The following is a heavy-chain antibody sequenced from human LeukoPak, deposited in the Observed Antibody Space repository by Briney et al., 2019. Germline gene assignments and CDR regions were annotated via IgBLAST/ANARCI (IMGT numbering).Heavy chain of an antibody. CDR3: AREMVMKGAFDI. CDR1: GDSISSGGYS. CDR2: IYHSGST. D-gene: IGHD2-21*01. V-gene: IGHV4-30-2*01. Sequence: SQTLSLTCAVSGDSISSGGYSWSWIRQPPGKGLEWIGYIYHSGSTYYNPSLKSRVTISVDRSKNQFSLKLSSVTAADTAVYYCAREMVMKGAFDIWGQGTMVTVSS. J-gene: IGHJ3*02.